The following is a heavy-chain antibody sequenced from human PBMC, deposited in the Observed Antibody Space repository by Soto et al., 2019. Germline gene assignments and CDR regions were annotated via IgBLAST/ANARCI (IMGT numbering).Heavy chain of an antibody. D-gene: IGHD3-10*01. CDR1: GCTFSIYW. CDR3: ARGTDLFDW. J-gene: IGHJ4*02. Sequence: PXGSLRLSCAAAGCTFSIYWMHWVRQTPGKGLVWVSRIKGDGSSAGYADSVKGRFTISRDNAKNTLYLQMNSLRAEDTAVYYCARGTDLFDWWGQGTLVTVSS. V-gene: IGHV3-74*01. CDR2: IKGDGSSA.